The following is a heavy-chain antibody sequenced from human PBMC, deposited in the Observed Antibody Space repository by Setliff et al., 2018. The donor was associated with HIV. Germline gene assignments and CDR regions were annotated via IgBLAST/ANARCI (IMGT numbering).Heavy chain of an antibody. CDR1: RGSIGSSSYY. CDR2: IYYSGST. J-gene: IGHJ4*02. Sequence: SSETLSLTCTVSRGSIGSSSYYWGWIRQPPGKGLEWIGSIYYSGSTYYNPSLKSRVTISVDTSKNQFSLKLSSVTAADTAVYYCARGEYYFDYWGQGTLVTVS. CDR3: ARGEYYFDY. V-gene: IGHV4-39*07.